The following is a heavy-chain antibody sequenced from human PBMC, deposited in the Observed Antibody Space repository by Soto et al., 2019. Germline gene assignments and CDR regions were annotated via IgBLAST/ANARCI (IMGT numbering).Heavy chain of an antibody. Sequence: QVQLQESGPGLVKPSQTLSLTCTVSGGSISSGGYYWSWIRQHPGKGLEWIGYIYYSGSTYYNPSLKSRVTISGRTSKNQFSLKLGSLAGADTAGYYLARGLGGTSPVDLWGQGTLVTVSS. CDR1: GGSISSGGYY. V-gene: IGHV4-31*03. D-gene: IGHD1-26*01. CDR3: ARGLGGTSPVDL. J-gene: IGHJ5*02. CDR2: IYYSGST.